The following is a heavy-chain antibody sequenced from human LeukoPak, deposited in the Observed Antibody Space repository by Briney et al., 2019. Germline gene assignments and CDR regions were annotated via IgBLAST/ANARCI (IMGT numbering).Heavy chain of an antibody. Sequence: SLRLSCAASGFTFDDYAMHWVRQAPGKGLEWVSGISWNSGSIGYADSVKGRFTISRDNAKNSLYLQMNSLRAEDTAVYYCARGLDYWGQGTLVTVSS. V-gene: IGHV3-9*01. CDR3: ARGLDY. CDR1: GFTFDDYA. J-gene: IGHJ4*02. CDR2: ISWNSGSI.